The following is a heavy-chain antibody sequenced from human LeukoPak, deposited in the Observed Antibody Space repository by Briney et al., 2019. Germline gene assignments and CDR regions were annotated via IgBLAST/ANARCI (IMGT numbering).Heavy chain of an antibody. D-gene: IGHD3-3*01. V-gene: IGHV5-51*01. J-gene: IGHJ5*02. CDR2: IYPGDSDT. Sequence: GESLKISCRGSEYSFTSYWIGWVRQMPGKGLEWMGSIYPGDSDTRYSPSFQGQVTISADKSISTAYLQWSSLKASGTAMYYCARFSVGWFDPWGQGTLVTVSS. CDR1: EYSFTSYW. CDR3: ARFSVGWFDP.